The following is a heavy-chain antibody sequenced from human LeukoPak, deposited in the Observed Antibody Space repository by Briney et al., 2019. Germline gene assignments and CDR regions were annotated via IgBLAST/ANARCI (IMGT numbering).Heavy chain of an antibody. CDR2: ISGSGGST. V-gene: IGHV3-23*01. Sequence: PGGSLRLSCAASGFTFSSYAMSWVRQAPGKGLEWVSAISGSGGSTYYADSVKGRSTISRDNSKNTLYLQMNSLRAEDTAVYYCAKDPHIVVVPAAQNADYYMDVWGKGTTVTVSS. CDR3: AKDPHIVVVPAAQNADYYMDV. CDR1: GFTFSSYA. J-gene: IGHJ6*03. D-gene: IGHD2-2*01.